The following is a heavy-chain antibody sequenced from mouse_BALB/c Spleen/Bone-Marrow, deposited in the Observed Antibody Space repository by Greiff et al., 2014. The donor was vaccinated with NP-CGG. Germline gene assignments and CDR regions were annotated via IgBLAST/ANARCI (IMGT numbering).Heavy chain of an antibody. Sequence: EVQLKQSGPELVRPGASVKISCKASGYTFTDYNIYWVKQSHGKSLEWIGYIYPYSGGTGYNQKFKSKATLTVDNSSTTAYMELRSLTSEDSAVYYCARGNWDFAYWGQGTLVTVST. CDR1: GYTFTDYN. CDR2: IYPYSGGT. D-gene: IGHD4-1*01. CDR3: ARGNWDFAY. J-gene: IGHJ3*01. V-gene: IGHV1S29*02.